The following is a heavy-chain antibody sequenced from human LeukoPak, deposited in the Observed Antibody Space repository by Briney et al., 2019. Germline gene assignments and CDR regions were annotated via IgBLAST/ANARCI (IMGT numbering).Heavy chain of an antibody. Sequence: ASVTVSCTASGYTFTGYYMHWVRQAPGQGLEWMGWINPNSGGTNYAQKFQGRVTMTRDTSISTAYMELSRLRSDDTAVYYCARDGGRYCSSTSCHGSYYFDYWGQGTLVTVSS. CDR2: INPNSGGT. CDR3: ARDGGRYCSSTSCHGSYYFDY. CDR1: GYTFTGYY. J-gene: IGHJ4*02. V-gene: IGHV1-2*02. D-gene: IGHD2-2*01.